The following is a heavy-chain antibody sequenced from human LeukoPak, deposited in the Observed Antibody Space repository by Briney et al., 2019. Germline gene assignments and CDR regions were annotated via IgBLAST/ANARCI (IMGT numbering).Heavy chain of an antibody. CDR1: GFTFSGYA. CDR3: AKADYYDSNTYRAQFFQH. CDR2: ISGSGIST. J-gene: IGHJ1*01. Sequence: GGSLRLSCAASGFTFSGYAMSWVRQAPGKGLEWVSVISGSGISTYNADSVKGRFTISRDNSKNTLYLQMNSLRAENTAVYYCAKADYYDSNTYRAQFFQHWGQGTLVTVSS. D-gene: IGHD3-22*01. V-gene: IGHV3-23*01.